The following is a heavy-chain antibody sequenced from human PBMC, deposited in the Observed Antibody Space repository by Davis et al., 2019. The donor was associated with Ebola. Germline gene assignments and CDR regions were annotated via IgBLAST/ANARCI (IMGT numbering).Heavy chain of an antibody. CDR3: AKDQYEYDILTGLDY. D-gene: IGHD3-9*01. J-gene: IGHJ4*02. V-gene: IGHV3-30*18. Sequence: PGGSLRLSCEASGFTFGDYAMHWVRQAPGKGLEWVAGLSYDGSNKYYADSVKGRLTISRDNSKNTLYLQLNSLRAEDTAVYYCAKDQYEYDILTGLDYWGQGTLVTVYS. CDR1: GFTFGDYA. CDR2: LSYDGSNK.